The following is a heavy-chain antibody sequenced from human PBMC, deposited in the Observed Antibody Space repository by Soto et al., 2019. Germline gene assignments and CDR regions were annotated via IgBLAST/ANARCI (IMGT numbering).Heavy chain of an antibody. CDR2: IILIFGTT. V-gene: IGHV1-69*06. Sequence: QMQLVQSGAEVKKPGSSVKVSCRASGGTFSNHAINWVRQAPAHGLEWLGGIILIFGTTNYAQKFQDRVTITADRSTTTVYMDLASLTSEDTPVYYCARSYFDGTGFYLYYFDLWGQGTLVTVSS. J-gene: IGHJ4*02. D-gene: IGHD3-9*01. CDR3: ARSYFDGTGFYLYYFDL. CDR1: GGTFSNHA.